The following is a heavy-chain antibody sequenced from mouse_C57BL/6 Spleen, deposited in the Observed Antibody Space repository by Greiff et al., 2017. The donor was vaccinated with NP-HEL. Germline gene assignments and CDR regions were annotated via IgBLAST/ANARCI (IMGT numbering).Heavy chain of an antibody. CDR1: GYTFTDYY. CDR2: IYPGSGNT. CDR3: ASRAYLGFYYAMDY. J-gene: IGHJ4*01. V-gene: IGHV1-76*01. D-gene: IGHD4-1*01. Sequence: QVQLKESGAELVRPGASVKLSCKASGYTFTDYYINWVKQRPGQGLEWIARIYPGSGNTYYNEKFKGKATLTAEKSSSTAYMQLSSLTSEDSAVYFCASRAYLGFYYAMDYWGPGTSVTVSS.